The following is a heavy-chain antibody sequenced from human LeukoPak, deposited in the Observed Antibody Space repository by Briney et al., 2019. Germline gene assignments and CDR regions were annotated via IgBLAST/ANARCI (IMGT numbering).Heavy chain of an antibody. V-gene: IGHV3-30*14. J-gene: IGHJ4*02. Sequence: PGGSLRFSCAASGFTFSSYAMHWVRQAPGKGLEWVAVISYDGSNKYYADSVKGRFTISRDTSKNTLDLQMNSLRPEDTAVYYCARSTYCSSTSCPFDYWGQGTLVTVSS. CDR1: GFTFSSYA. D-gene: IGHD2-2*01. CDR2: ISYDGSNK. CDR3: ARSTYCSSTSCPFDY.